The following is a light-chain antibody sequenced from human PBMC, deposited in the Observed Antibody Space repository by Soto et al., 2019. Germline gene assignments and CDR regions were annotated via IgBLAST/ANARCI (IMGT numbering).Light chain of an antibody. Sequence: EIVLTQSPGTLSLSPGERATLSCRASQSVTSNYLAWYQQKPGQAPRLLVFGASIRDTGIPDRFSGSGSGTDFTLTIRRLESEVFAVYYCQQYGSSPGTFGQGTKVEIK. V-gene: IGKV3-20*01. CDR1: QSVTSNY. CDR2: GAS. J-gene: IGKJ1*01. CDR3: QQYGSSPGT.